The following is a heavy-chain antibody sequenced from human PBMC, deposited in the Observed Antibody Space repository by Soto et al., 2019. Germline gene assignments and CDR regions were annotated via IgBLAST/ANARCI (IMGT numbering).Heavy chain of an antibody. CDR1: GYTFSNYG. Sequence: GASVKVSCKASGYTFSNYGISWVRQGPGQGLEWMGWISGYNGNTHYEEKVQDRIKMTTDTSTSTTYLELRSLRSDDTAVYFCAGGPGFRFGYSYAFAMDVWGQGTTVTVSS. D-gene: IGHD5-18*01. CDR3: AGGPGFRFGYSYAFAMDV. V-gene: IGHV1-18*01. J-gene: IGHJ6*02. CDR2: ISGYNGNT.